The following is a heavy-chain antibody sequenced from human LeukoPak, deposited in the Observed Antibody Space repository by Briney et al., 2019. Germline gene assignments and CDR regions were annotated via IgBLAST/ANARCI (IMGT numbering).Heavy chain of an antibody. CDR2: VSYDGTDK. D-gene: IGHD5-24*01. V-gene: IGHV3-30*04. CDR3: ARGQYTDGLSY. Sequence: GKSLRLSCAVTGFTFSSSTMHWVRLAPGKGLEWVAIVSYDGTDKHYADSVKGRFTISRDNAENSLFLQMNGLRPEDTAVFYCARGQYTDGLSYWGQGTLVTVSS. J-gene: IGHJ4*02. CDR1: GFTFSSST.